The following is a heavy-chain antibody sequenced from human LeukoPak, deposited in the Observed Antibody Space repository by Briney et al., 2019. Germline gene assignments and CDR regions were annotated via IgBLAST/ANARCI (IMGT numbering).Heavy chain of an antibody. Sequence: GGSLRLLCGGSGFTFTSYEIKWVRQAPGKGLGWVSYISSRGSNIYYADSVKGRFTISRDNAKNSLYLQMNSLRAEDTAVYYCARLRGSGSPNYYYYGMDVWGKGTTVTVSS. V-gene: IGHV3-48*03. CDR1: GFTFTSYE. D-gene: IGHD3-10*01. CDR2: ISSRGSNI. CDR3: ARLRGSGSPNYYYYGMDV. J-gene: IGHJ6*04.